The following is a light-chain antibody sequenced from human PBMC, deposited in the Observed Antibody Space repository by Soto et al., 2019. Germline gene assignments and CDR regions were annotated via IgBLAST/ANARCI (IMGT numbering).Light chain of an antibody. Sequence: EIGMTQPPAALAVSAGARATLSCRASQSSRSYLAWYQQKPSHAPRLLICEASNRATGIPARFSGSGSGIDFTLTISRLEPEYFAVYYCQQRTNWTFGQGTKVDIK. J-gene: IGKJ1*01. V-gene: IGKV3-11*01. CDR3: QQRTNWT. CDR1: QSSRSY. CDR2: EAS.